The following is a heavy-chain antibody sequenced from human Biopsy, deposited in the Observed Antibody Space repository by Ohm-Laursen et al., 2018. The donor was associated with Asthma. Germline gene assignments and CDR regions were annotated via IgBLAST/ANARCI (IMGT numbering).Heavy chain of an antibody. Sequence: GASVKVSCKASGDSFSNYAISWVRQAPGQGLEWMGRLIPVLGTPDHAQMFEGRVTITADESTSTAYMELNSLRPDDTAVYYCARDVMEWYLPAFDFWGQGTLVTVSS. CDR2: LIPVLGTP. D-gene: IGHD3-3*01. CDR1: GDSFSNYA. V-gene: IGHV1-69*11. CDR3: ARDVMEWYLPAFDF. J-gene: IGHJ4*02.